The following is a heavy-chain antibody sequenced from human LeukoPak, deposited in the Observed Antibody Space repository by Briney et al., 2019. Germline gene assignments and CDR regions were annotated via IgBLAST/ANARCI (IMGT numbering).Heavy chain of an antibody. D-gene: IGHD6-6*01. Sequence: GGSLRLSCAASGFTFRTYWMSWVRQAPGKGLDWVANINQDGSVKYYVDSVKGRVTISRDNAKNSLFLQMNSLRAEDTAVYYCARIGYSSSSNDYWGQGTLVTVSS. J-gene: IGHJ4*02. CDR1: GFTFRTYW. V-gene: IGHV3-7*01. CDR2: INQDGSVK. CDR3: ARIGYSSSSNDY.